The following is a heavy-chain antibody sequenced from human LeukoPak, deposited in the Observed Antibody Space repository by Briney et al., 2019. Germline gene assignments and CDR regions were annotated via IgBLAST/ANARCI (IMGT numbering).Heavy chain of an antibody. D-gene: IGHD6-19*01. Sequence: SETLSLTCTVSGGSISSYYWSWIRQPPGKGLEWIGYIYYSGSTNYNPSLKSRVTISVDTSKNQFSLKLSSVTVADTAVYYCARRSRSGWYHWYFDLWGRGTLVTVSS. CDR2: IYYSGST. V-gene: IGHV4-59*08. J-gene: IGHJ2*01. CDR3: ARRSRSGWYHWYFDL. CDR1: GGSISSYY.